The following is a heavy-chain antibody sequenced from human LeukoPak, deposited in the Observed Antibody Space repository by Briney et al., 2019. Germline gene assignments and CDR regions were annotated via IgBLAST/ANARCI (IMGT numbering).Heavy chain of an antibody. CDR2: ISSSGSTI. Sequence: GGSLRLSCAASGFTFSSYEMNWVRQAPGKGLEWVSYISSSGSTIYYADSVKGRLTISRDNAKNSLYLQMNSLRAEDTAVYYCAREVSYYDSSGYYLPFDYWGQGTLVTVSS. CDR1: GFTFSSYE. D-gene: IGHD3-22*01. J-gene: IGHJ4*02. CDR3: AREVSYYDSSGYYLPFDY. V-gene: IGHV3-48*03.